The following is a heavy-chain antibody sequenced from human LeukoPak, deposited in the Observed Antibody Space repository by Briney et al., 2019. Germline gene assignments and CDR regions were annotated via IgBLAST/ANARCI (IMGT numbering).Heavy chain of an antibody. CDR2: IYSGGST. J-gene: IGHJ6*02. CDR1: GFTVSSNY. V-gene: IGHV3-66*01. D-gene: IGHD5-12*01. CDR3: ARDIVATIDAYYYGMDV. Sequence: GGSLRLSRAASGFTVSSNYMSWVRQAPGKGLEWVSVIYSGGSTYYADSVKGRFTISRDNSKNTLYLQMNSLRAEDTAVYYCARDIVATIDAYYYGMDVWGQGTTVTVSS.